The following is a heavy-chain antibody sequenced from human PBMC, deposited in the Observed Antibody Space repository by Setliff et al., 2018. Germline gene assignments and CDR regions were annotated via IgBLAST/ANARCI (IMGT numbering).Heavy chain of an antibody. D-gene: IGHD2-2*03. V-gene: IGHV1-2*02. CDR1: GNRFTDYF. CDR2: INPNSGDT. J-gene: IGHJ6*03. CDR3: AREGVDIRSSTDYRCYMDV. Sequence: GASVKVSCKASGNRFTDYFLHWVRQAPGQGLEWMGWINPNSGDTHSAQKFQGRVTMTRDESTSTAYMELSSLTSDDTAVYYCAREGVDIRSSTDYRCYMDVWGKGTTVTVSS.